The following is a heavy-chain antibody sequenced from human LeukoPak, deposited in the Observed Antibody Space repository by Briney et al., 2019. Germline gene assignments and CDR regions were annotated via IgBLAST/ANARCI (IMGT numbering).Heavy chain of an antibody. CDR3: ARDPSIAVAGSRDY. V-gene: IGHV1-2*02. CDR1: GYTFTGYY. J-gene: IGHJ4*02. D-gene: IGHD6-19*01. CDR2: INPNSGGT. Sequence: ASVKVSCKASGYTFTGYYIHWVRQAPGQGLEWMGWINPNSGGTNYAQKFQGRVTMTRDTSISTAYMEPSRLRSDDTAVYYCARDPSIAVAGSRDYWGQGTLVTVSS.